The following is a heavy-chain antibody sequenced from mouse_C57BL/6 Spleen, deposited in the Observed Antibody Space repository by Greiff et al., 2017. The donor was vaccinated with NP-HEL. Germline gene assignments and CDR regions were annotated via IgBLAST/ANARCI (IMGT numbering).Heavy chain of an antibody. V-gene: IGHV1-82*01. CDR3: ARRGYYAMDY. CDR2: IYPGDGDT. CDR1: GYAFSSSW. Sequence: VQLQQPGPELVKPGASVKISCKASGYAFSSSWMNWVKQRPGKGLEWIGRIYPGDGDTNYNGKFKGKATLTADKSSSTAYMQLSSLTSEDSAVYFCARRGYYAMDYWGQGTSVTVSS. J-gene: IGHJ4*01.